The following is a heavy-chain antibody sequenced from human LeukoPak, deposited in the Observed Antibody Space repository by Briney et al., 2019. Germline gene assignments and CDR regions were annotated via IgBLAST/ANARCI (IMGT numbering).Heavy chain of an antibody. Sequence: ASVKVSCKASGYTFTGYYMHWVRQAPGQGLEWMGWINPNSGGTNYAQKFQGRVTMTRDTSISTAYMELSRLRSDDTAVYYCARVELTFLEWFNYYFDYWGQGTLVTVSS. V-gene: IGHV1-2*02. CDR1: GYTFTGYY. CDR3: ARVELTFLEWFNYYFDY. D-gene: IGHD3-3*02. J-gene: IGHJ4*02. CDR2: INPNSGGT.